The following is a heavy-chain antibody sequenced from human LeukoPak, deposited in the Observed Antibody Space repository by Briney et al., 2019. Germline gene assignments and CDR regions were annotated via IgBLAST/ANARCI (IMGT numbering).Heavy chain of an antibody. CDR2: IYHSGST. CDR3: ARWGFIAAAGTEWFDP. J-gene: IGHJ5*02. V-gene: IGHV4-30-2*01. CDR1: GGSISSGGYS. D-gene: IGHD6-13*01. Sequence: PSQTLSLTCAVSGGSISSGGYSWSWIRQPPGKGLEWIGYIYHSGSTYYTPSLKSRVTISVDRSKNQFSLKLSSVTAADTAVYYCARWGFIAAAGTEWFDPWGQGTLVTVSS.